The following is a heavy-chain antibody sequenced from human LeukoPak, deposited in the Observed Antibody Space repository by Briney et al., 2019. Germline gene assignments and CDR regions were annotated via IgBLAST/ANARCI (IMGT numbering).Heavy chain of an antibody. CDR2: INPNSGGT. D-gene: IGHD4-17*01. CDR1: GYTFTGYY. CDR3: APTDDYGDYALNY. V-gene: IGHV1-2*06. J-gene: IGHJ4*02. Sequence: ASVKVSCKASGYTFTGYYMHWVRQAPGQGLEWMGRINPNSGGTNYAQKFQGRVTMTRDTSISTAYMELSRLRSDDTAVYYCAPTDDYGDYALNYWGQGTLVTVSS.